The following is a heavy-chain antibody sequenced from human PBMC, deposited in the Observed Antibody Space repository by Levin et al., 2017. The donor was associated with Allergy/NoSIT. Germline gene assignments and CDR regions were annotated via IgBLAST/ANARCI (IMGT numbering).Heavy chain of an antibody. D-gene: IGHD2-15*01. CDR2: IYYSGST. CDR3: ARQKFYCSGGSCYSGWFDP. CDR1: DGSISSNNYY. Sequence: TSETLSLTCTVSDGSISSNNYYWGWIRQPPGKGLEWIGIIYYSGSTYYNPSLKNRVTISVDTSKNQFSLKLNSVTAADTAVYYCARQKFYCSGGSCYSGWFDPWGQGTLVTVSS. V-gene: IGHV4-39*01. J-gene: IGHJ5*02.